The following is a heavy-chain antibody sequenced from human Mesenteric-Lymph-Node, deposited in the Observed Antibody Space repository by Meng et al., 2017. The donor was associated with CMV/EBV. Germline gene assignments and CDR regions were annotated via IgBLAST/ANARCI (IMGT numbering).Heavy chain of an antibody. CDR3: ARVDSSGWYRWFDP. V-gene: IGHV1-69*05. D-gene: IGHD6-19*01. CDR1: GYTFTGYY. CDR2: IIPIFGTA. J-gene: IGHJ5*02. Sequence: SVKVSCKASGYTFTGYYMHWVRQAPGQGLEWMGGIIPIFGTANYAQKFQGRVTITTDESTSTAYMELSSLRSEDTAVYYCARVDSSGWYRWFDPWGQGTLVTVSS.